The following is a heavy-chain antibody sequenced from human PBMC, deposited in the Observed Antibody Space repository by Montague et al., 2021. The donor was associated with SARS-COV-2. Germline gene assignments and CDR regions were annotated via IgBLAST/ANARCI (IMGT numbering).Heavy chain of an antibody. CDR3: ARDTPRSYYYGSATDAWGRYGIDV. CDR1: GGSISSYY. CDR2: INPSGST. D-gene: IGHD3-10*01. J-gene: IGHJ6*02. Sequence: SETLSLTCTVYGGSISSYYWSWIRQPPGKELEWIGRINPSGSTNYNPSLKSRVTMSVDTSKNQFSLKLSSVTAADTALYYCARDTPRSYYYGSATDAWGRYGIDVWGQGTMVTVSS. V-gene: IGHV4-4*07.